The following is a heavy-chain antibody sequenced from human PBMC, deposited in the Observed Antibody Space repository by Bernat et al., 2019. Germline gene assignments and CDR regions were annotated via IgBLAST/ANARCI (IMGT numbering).Heavy chain of an antibody. J-gene: IGHJ4*02. CDR2: IKEDGSEK. Sequence: QLVESGGGVVQPGRSLRLSCAASGFTFSSYGMHWVRQAPGKGLEWVANIKEDGSEKYYVDSVRGRFTISRDNGKNSLYLQMNSLRAEDTAVYYCASLSSGNSPDYWGQGTLVTVSS. CDR1: GFTFSSYG. D-gene: IGHD3-22*01. V-gene: IGHV3-7*03. CDR3: ASLSSGNSPDY.